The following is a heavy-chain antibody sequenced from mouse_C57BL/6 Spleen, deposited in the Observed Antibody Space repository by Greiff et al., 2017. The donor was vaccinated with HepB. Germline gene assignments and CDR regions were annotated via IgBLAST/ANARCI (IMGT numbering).Heavy chain of an antibody. D-gene: IGHD1-1*01. J-gene: IGHJ2*01. CDR2: IYPGDGDT. V-gene: IGHV1-82*01. Sequence: VQLQQSGPELVKPGASVKISCKASGYAFSSSCMNWVKQRPGKGLEWIGRIYPGDGDTNYNGKFKGKATLTADKSSSTAYMQLSSLTSEDSAVYFCARRIYSDYWGQGTTRTVSS. CDR3: ARRIYSDY. CDR1: GYAFSSSC.